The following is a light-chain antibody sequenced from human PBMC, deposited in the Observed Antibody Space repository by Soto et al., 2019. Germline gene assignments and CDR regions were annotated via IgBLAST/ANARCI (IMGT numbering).Light chain of an antibody. CDR1: QSIKNY. J-gene: IGKJ5*01. CDR2: GAS. V-gene: IGKV1-39*01. Sequence: DIPMTQSPSSLSAAIGDRVTINCRASQSIKNYLNWYQHKPGAAPKLLIFGASNLESGVPSRFIGSGSGTAFTLSISSLQPEDFATYYCQQGDSTTPITFGQGTRVEIK. CDR3: QQGDSTTPIT.